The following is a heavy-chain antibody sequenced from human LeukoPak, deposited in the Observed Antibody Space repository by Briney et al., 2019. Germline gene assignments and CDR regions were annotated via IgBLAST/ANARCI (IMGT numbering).Heavy chain of an antibody. J-gene: IGHJ6*02. CDR1: GFTFGDYG. CDR2: IRSKAYGGTT. Sequence: GGSLRLPCTASGFTFGDYGMSWVRQAPGKGLEWVGFIRSKAYGGTTEYAASVKGRFTISRDDSKSIAYLQMNSLKTEDTAVYYCTREGDCSSTSCYDYYGMDVWGQGTTVTVSS. D-gene: IGHD2-2*01. CDR3: TREGDCSSTSCYDYYGMDV. V-gene: IGHV3-49*04.